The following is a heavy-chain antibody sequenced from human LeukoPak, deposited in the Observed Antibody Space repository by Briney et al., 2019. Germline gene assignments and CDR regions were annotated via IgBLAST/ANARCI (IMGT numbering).Heavy chain of an antibody. CDR1: GFIFSSYE. V-gene: IGHV3-13*01. J-gene: IGHJ3*02. D-gene: IGHD3-10*01. CDR2: VGIVGDT. CDR3: AREGMGSSADAFDI. Sequence: GGSLRLSCAASGFIFSSYEMHWVRQATGKGLEWVSAVGIVGDTFYTGSVKGRFTTSRENAENSLFLQMNSLRAGDTAVYYCAREGMGSSADAFDIWGQGTMVTVSS.